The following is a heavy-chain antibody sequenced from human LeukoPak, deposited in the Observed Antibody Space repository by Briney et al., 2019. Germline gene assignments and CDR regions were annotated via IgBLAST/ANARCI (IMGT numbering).Heavy chain of an antibody. V-gene: IGHV1-69*06. CDR1: GGTFSSYA. D-gene: IGHD1-26*01. CDR2: IIPIFGTA. CDR3: ATIVGATNYGFDP. Sequence: SLKVPCKASGGTFSSYAISWVRQAPGQGLEWMGRIIPIFGTANYAQKFQGRVTITADKSTSTAYMELSSLRSEDTAVYYCATIVGATNYGFDPWGQGTLVTVSS. J-gene: IGHJ5*02.